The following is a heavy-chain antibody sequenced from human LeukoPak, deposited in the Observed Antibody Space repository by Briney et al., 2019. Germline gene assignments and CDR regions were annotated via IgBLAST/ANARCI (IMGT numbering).Heavy chain of an antibody. V-gene: IGHV3-30*02. D-gene: IGHD4-17*01. CDR2: IRYDGSNK. Sequence: PGGSLRLSCAASGFTFSSYGMHWVRQAPGKGLEWVAFIRYDGSNKYYADSVKGRFTISRDNAKNSLYLQMNSLRAEDTAVYYCARDDYGDYVVDYWGQGTQVTVSS. CDR3: ARDDYGDYVVDY. CDR1: GFTFSSYG. J-gene: IGHJ4*02.